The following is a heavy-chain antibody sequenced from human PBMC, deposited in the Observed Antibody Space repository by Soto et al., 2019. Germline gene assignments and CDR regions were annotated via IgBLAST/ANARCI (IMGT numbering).Heavy chain of an antibody. CDR3: ARGLRRYYYYGMDV. CDR2: IIPILGIA. J-gene: IGHJ6*02. D-gene: IGHD2-15*01. Sequence: SVEVSCKASGGTLNSYTISWVLQAPGQGLEWMGRIIPILGIANYAQKFQGRVTITADKSTSTAYMELSSLRSEDTAVYYCARGLRRYYYYGMDVWGQGTTVPVS. CDR1: GGTLNSYT. V-gene: IGHV1-69*02.